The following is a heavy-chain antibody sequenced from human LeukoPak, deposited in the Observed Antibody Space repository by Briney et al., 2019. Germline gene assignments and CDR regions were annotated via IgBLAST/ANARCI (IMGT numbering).Heavy chain of an antibody. Sequence: PGGSLRLSCAASGFTFSSYSMNWVRQAPGKGLEWVSSISSSSSYIYYADSVKGRFTISRDNAKNSLYLQMNSLRAEDTAVYYCARYCSSTSSYIVTNWFDPWGQGTLVTVS. CDR2: ISSSSSYI. CDR3: ARYCSSTSSYIVTNWFDP. J-gene: IGHJ5*02. CDR1: GFTFSSYS. V-gene: IGHV3-21*01. D-gene: IGHD2-2*02.